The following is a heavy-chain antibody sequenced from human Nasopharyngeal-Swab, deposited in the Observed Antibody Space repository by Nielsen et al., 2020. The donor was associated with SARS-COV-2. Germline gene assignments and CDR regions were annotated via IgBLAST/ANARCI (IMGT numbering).Heavy chain of an antibody. V-gene: IGHV3-43*01. Sequence: GGSLRLSCAASGFTFDDYTMHWVRQAPGKGLKWVSLISWDDGSTYYADSVKGRFTISRDNSKNSLYLQMNSLRTEDTALYYCAKASISSGWDWGQGTLVTVSS. CDR3: AKASISSGWD. CDR1: GFTFDDYT. D-gene: IGHD6-19*01. CDR2: ISWDDGST. J-gene: IGHJ4*02.